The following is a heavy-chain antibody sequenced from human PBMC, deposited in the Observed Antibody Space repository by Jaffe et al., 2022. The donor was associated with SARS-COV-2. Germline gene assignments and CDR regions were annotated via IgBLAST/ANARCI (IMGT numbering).Heavy chain of an antibody. Sequence: EVQLVESGGGLVQPGGSLRLSCAASGFTFSSYWMSWVRQAPGKGLEWVANIKQDGSEKYYVDSVKGRFTISRDNAKNSLYLQMNSLRGEDTAVYYCARESGLRYDYSNYGLDYWGQGTLVTVSP. CDR3: ARESGLRYDYSNYGLDY. CDR2: IKQDGSEK. V-gene: IGHV3-7*01. J-gene: IGHJ4*02. D-gene: IGHD4-4*01. CDR1: GFTFSSYW.